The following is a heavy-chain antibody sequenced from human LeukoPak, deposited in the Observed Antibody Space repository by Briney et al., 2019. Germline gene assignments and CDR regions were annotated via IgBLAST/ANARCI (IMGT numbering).Heavy chain of an antibody. CDR1: GGSISSSSYY. D-gene: IGHD1-1*01. Sequence: KPSETLSLTCTVSGGSISSSSYYWGWIRQPPGKGLEWIGSIYYSGSTYYNPSLKSRVTISVDTSKNQFSLKLSSVTAADTAVYYCATKRQRMRFDAFDIWGQGTMVTVSS. J-gene: IGHJ3*02. CDR3: ATKRQRMRFDAFDI. V-gene: IGHV4-39*07. CDR2: IYYSGST.